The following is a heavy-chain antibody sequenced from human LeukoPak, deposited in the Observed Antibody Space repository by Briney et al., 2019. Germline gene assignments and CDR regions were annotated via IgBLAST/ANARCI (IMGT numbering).Heavy chain of an antibody. Sequence: GGSLRLSCAASGFTFSSSGMHWVRQAPGKGLEWVAVISYDGRSKYYGDSVKGRFTISRDNSKDTLYLQMNSLRAEDSAVYYCARERYDSRGYYAHWGQGTLVTVSS. CDR1: GFTFSSSG. D-gene: IGHD3-22*01. CDR3: ARERYDSRGYYAH. CDR2: ISYDGRSK. V-gene: IGHV3-30*03. J-gene: IGHJ4*02.